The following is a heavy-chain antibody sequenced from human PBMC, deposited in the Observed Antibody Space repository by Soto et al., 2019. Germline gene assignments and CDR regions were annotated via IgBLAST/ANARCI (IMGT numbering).Heavy chain of an antibody. Sequence: ASVKVSCKASGYTFTTYGFNWVRQAPGQGLEWLGWISPYNGDTNYAQNFQGRVTLTTDTSTSTAYMELRSLTSDDTAVYYCARTPRAQMVVLEAATRFDYWGQGTLVTVSS. CDR3: ARTPRAQMVVLEAATRFDY. CDR1: GYTFTTYG. J-gene: IGHJ4*02. D-gene: IGHD2-15*01. V-gene: IGHV1-18*04. CDR2: ISPYNGDT.